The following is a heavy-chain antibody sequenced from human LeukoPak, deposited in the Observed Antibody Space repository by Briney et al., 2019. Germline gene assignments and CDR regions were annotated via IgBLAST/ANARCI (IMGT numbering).Heavy chain of an antibody. CDR1: GFTLSSYS. J-gene: IGHJ4*02. CDR3: ARDLYSGYEGFDY. Sequence: PGGSLRLSCAASGFTLSSYSMNWVRQAPGKGLEWVSSISSSSSYIYYADSVKGRFTISRDNAKNSLYLQMNSLRAEDTAVYYCARDLYSGYEGFDYWGQGTLVTVSS. CDR2: ISSSSSYI. V-gene: IGHV3-21*01. D-gene: IGHD5-12*01.